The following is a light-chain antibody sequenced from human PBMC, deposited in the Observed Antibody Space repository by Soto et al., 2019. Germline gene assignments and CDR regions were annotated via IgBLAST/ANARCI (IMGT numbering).Light chain of an antibody. V-gene: IGKV4-1*01. J-gene: IGKJ1*01. CDR3: QHYYSIPWT. CDR2: WAS. CDR1: QSVLQSSNNKNC. Sequence: DIVMTQSPDSLAVSLGERATINCKSSQSVLQSSNNKNCLGWYQQKPGQPPKLLIYWASTRQSGVPDRFSGSGSGTDFTLTISSRQAEDVAVYYCQHYYSIPWTFGQGTKVEIK.